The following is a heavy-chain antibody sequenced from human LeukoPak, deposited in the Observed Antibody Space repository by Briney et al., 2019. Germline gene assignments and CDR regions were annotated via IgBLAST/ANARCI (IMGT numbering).Heavy chain of an antibody. D-gene: IGHD3-9*01. J-gene: IGHJ4*02. CDR1: GGSFSGYY. CDR3: ARVHYDILTGSSHLDY. CDR2: INHSGST. Sequence: SETLSLTCAVYGGSFSGYYWSWNRQPPGKGLEWIGEINHSGSTNYNPSLKSRVTISVDTSKNQFSLKLSSVTAADTAVYYCARVHYDILTGSSHLDYWGQGTLVTVSS. V-gene: IGHV4-34*01.